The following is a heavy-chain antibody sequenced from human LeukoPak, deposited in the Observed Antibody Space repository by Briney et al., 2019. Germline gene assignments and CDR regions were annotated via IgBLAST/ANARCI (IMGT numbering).Heavy chain of an antibody. CDR1: GFTFSSYS. Sequence: PGGSLRLSCAASGFTFSSYSMNWVRQAPGKGLEWVAVISYDGSNKYYADSVKGRFTISRDNSKNTLYLQMNSLRAEDTAVYYCAKDGAYSSGWQFDYWGQGTLVTVSS. D-gene: IGHD6-19*01. CDR2: ISYDGSNK. J-gene: IGHJ4*02. CDR3: AKDGAYSSGWQFDY. V-gene: IGHV3-30*18.